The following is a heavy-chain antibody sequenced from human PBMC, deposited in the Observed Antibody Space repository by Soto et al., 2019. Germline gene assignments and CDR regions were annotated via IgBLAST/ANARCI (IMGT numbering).Heavy chain of an antibody. CDR1: GYTFTGYY. V-gene: IGHV1-2*02. D-gene: IGHD2-2*01. Sequence: EASVKVSCKASGYTFTGYYIHWVREAPGQGLEWMGWINPQTGGTSYAQKFQGRVTLSRDTSINTAYLELSRLTFDDAAVYFCARERYQVISDGMDVWGQGTTVTVSS. J-gene: IGHJ6*02. CDR2: INPQTGGT. CDR3: ARERYQVISDGMDV.